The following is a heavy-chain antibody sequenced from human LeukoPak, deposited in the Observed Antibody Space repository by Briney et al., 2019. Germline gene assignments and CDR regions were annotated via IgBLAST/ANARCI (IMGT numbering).Heavy chain of an antibody. D-gene: IGHD5-18*01. Sequence: SETLSLTCTVSGGSISSYYWSWIRQPPGKGLEWIGYIYTSGSTNYNPSLKSRVTISVDTSKNQFSLKLSSVTAADTVVYYCAIQLSGPKRGRAFDIWGQGTMVTVSS. CDR2: IYTSGST. J-gene: IGHJ3*02. V-gene: IGHV4-4*09. CDR3: AIQLSGPKRGRAFDI. CDR1: GGSISSYY.